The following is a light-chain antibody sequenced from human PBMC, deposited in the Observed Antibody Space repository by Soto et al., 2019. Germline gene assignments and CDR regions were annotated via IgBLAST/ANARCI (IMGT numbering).Light chain of an antibody. Sequence: EIVMTQSPATLSVSPGERATLSCRASQSVSSNLAWYQKKPGQAPRLLIYGASTRATGIPARFSGSGSGTEFTLTISSLQSADFAVYYWEQYNSWPPYTFGQGTKLEIK. V-gene: IGKV3-15*01. CDR3: EQYNSWPPYT. CDR1: QSVSSN. J-gene: IGKJ2*01. CDR2: GAS.